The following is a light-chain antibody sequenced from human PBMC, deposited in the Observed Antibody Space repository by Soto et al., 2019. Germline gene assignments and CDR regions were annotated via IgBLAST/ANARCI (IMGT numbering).Light chain of an antibody. CDR1: QSVSSNL. CDR3: QQRVNWLT. Sequence: DIVLTQSPATLSLSPGERASLSCRATQSVSSNLLAWYQQKPGLAPRLLIYAASSRATGIPDRFSGSGSGTDFTLSISRLEPEDFAVYYCQQRVNWLTFGGGTKVEL. J-gene: IGKJ4*01. V-gene: IGKV3D-20*02. CDR2: AAS.